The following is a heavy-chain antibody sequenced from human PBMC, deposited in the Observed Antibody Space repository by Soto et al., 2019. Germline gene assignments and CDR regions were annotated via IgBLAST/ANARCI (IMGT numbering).Heavy chain of an antibody. V-gene: IGHV4-4*02. Sequence: SETLSLTCAVSGGSISSSNWWRWVRQPPGKGLEWIGEIYHSGSTNYNPSLKSRVTISVDKSKNQFSLKLSSVTAADTAVYYCARYGLGGSPPYYYYGMDVWGQGTTVTVSS. CDR3: ARYGLGGSPPYYYYGMDV. CDR1: GGSISSSNW. D-gene: IGHD3-10*01. CDR2: IYHSGST. J-gene: IGHJ6*02.